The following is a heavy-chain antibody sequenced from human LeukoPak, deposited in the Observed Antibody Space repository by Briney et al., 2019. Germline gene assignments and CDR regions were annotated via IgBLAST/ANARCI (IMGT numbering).Heavy chain of an antibody. J-gene: IGHJ5*02. CDR1: GLTFSSHW. V-gene: IGHV3-74*01. Sequence: GGSLRLSCAASGLTFSSHWMHWVRQAPGKGLVWVSRITNDGSSTTYADSVKGRFTISRDDSKNMAYLQMNSLRIEDTAVYYCESSITKAGGSWGQGTLVTVSS. CDR3: ESSITKAGGS. D-gene: IGHD2-21*01. CDR2: ITNDGSST.